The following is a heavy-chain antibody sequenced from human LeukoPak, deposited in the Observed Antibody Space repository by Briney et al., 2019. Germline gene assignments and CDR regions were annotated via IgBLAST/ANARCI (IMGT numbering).Heavy chain of an antibody. CDR1: GDSISNLY. V-gene: IGHV4-59*11. J-gene: IGHJ5*02. CDR3: AREAYYGAGSNWFDP. CDR2: IYYNGNT. Sequence: PSEPLSLTCTLPGDSISNLYWSWIRQPPGKGREWIGYIYYNGNTNYNPSLNSRVTISLDTSKNQFSLKLSSVTAADTAVYYCAREAYYGAGSNWFDPWGQGTLVTVSS. D-gene: IGHD3-10*01.